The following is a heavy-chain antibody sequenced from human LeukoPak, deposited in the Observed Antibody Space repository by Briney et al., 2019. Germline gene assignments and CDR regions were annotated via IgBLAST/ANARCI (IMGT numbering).Heavy chain of an antibody. CDR2: INPNSGGT. J-gene: IGHJ6*02. Sequence: GASVKVSCKASGYTFTGYYMHWVRQAPGQGLEWMGWINPNSGGTNYAQKFQGWVTMTRDTSISTAYMELSRLRSDDTAVYYCARGAVTTRYYYYYGMDVWGQGTTVTVSS. D-gene: IGHD4-17*01. V-gene: IGHV1-2*04. CDR3: ARGAVTTRYYYYYGMDV. CDR1: GYTFTGYY.